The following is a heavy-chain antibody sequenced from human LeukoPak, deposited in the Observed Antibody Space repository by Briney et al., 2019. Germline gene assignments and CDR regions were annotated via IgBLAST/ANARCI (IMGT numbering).Heavy chain of an antibody. CDR1: GFTFSRYS. CDR3: ARDPAVDY. D-gene: IGHD2-15*01. V-gene: IGHV3-21*01. J-gene: IGHJ4*02. Sequence: GGSLRLSCAASGFTFSRYSMNWVRQAPGKGLEWVSSISSGSSYIYYADSVKGRFTISRDNAKNSLYLQMNSLRAEDTAVYYCARDPAVDYWGQGTLVTVSS. CDR2: ISSGSSYI.